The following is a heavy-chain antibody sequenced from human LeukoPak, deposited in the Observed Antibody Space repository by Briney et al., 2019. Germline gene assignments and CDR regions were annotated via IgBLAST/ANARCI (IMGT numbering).Heavy chain of an antibody. D-gene: IGHD3-10*01. CDR1: GGSISSYY. Sequence: SETLSLTCTVSGGSISSYYWSWIRQPPGKGLEWIGYIYYSGSTNYNPSLKSRVTISVDRSKNQFSLQLSSVTAADTAVYYCARGGHYYGSGSLNWFDPWGQGTLVTVSS. J-gene: IGHJ5*02. CDR2: IYYSGST. V-gene: IGHV4-59*12. CDR3: ARGGHYYGSGSLNWFDP.